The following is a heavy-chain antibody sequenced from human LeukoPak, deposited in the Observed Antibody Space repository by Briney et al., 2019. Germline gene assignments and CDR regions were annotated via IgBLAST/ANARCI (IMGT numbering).Heavy chain of an antibody. V-gene: IGHV4-59*01. CDR1: GESISGFY. J-gene: IGHJ4*02. CDR2: IYYSGST. D-gene: IGHD2-21*01. CDR3: ARGVVIAPQTFDY. Sequence: SETLSLTCTVSGESISGFYWTWIRQLPGKGLEWIGYIYYSGSTNYNPSLKSRVTISVDTSKNQFSLKLSSVTAADTAVYYCARGVVIAPQTFDYWGQGTLVTVSS.